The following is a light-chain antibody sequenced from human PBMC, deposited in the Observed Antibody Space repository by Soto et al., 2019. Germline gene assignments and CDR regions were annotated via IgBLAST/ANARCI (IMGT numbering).Light chain of an antibody. CDR1: LSVSSN. V-gene: IGKV3-15*01. Sequence: EIVMTQSPATLSVSPGERATLSCRASLSVSSNLAWYQQKPGQAPRLLIYGASTRATGIPARFSGSGSGTEFTLTISSLQSEDFAVYYCQQYNNWRAFGQGTKVEIK. J-gene: IGKJ1*01. CDR2: GAS. CDR3: QQYNNWRA.